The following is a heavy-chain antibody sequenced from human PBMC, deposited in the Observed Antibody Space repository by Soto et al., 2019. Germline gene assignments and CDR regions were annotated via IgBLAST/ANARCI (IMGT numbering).Heavy chain of an antibody. V-gene: IGHV3-30*18. Sequence: QVQLVESGGGVVQPGRSLRLSCAASGFTFSSYGMHWVRQAPGKGLEWVAVISYDGSNKYYADSMKGRFTISRDNSKNTLYLQMNSLRAEDTAVYYCAKDRLSTIFGVVIMSDYYYYGMDVWGQGTTVTVSS. CDR1: GFTFSSYG. CDR3: AKDRLSTIFGVVIMSDYYYYGMDV. J-gene: IGHJ6*02. D-gene: IGHD3-3*01. CDR2: ISYDGSNK.